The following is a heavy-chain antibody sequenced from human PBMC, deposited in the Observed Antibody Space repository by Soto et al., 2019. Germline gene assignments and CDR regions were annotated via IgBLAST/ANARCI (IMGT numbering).Heavy chain of an antibody. D-gene: IGHD3-22*01. Sequence: PSETLSLTCAVSGGSISSGGYSWSWIRQPPGKGLEWIGYIYHSGSTYYNPSLKSRVTISVDRSKNQFSLKLSSVTAADTAVYYCACYYDSSGYHNWLDSWGQGTLVTVSS. CDR1: GGSISSGGYS. V-gene: IGHV4-30-2*01. J-gene: IGHJ5*01. CDR2: IYHSGST. CDR3: ACYYDSSGYHNWLDS.